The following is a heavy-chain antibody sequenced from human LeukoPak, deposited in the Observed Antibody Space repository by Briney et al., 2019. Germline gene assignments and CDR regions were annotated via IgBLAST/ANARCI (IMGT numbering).Heavy chain of an antibody. J-gene: IGHJ4*02. CDR1: GVSISSYY. V-gene: IGHV4-4*07. CDR2: IYTSGST. D-gene: IGHD5-18*01. Sequence: SETLSLTCTVSGVSISSYYWSWIRQPAGKGLEWIGRIYTSGSTNYNPSLKSRVTMSVDTSKNQFSLKLRSVTAADTAVYYCARGPVRGYSYGYFDYWGQGTLVTVSS. CDR3: ARGPVRGYSYGYFDY.